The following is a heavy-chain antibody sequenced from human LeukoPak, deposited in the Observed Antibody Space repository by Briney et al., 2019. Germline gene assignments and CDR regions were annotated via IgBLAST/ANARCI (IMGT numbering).Heavy chain of an antibody. CDR2: ISRSGSTK. Sequence: GGSLRLSCAASGFTFSDYNMRWIRQAPGKGLEWVSSISRSGSTKYYADSVKGRFTISRDNAKNSLFLQMNSLRAEDTAVYYCARVDYRGGGYFMDVWGRGTPVTVSS. J-gene: IGHJ6*03. V-gene: IGHV3-11*01. D-gene: IGHD4-11*01. CDR3: ARVDYRGGGYFMDV. CDR1: GFTFSDYN.